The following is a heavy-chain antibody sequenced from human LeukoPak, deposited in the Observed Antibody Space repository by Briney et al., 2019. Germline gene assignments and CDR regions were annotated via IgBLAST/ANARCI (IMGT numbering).Heavy chain of an antibody. CDR3: ATEGSRVGATAWFDP. Sequence: ASVKVSCKASGYTFTSYDINWVRQATGQGLEWMGWMNPNSGNTGYAQKFQGRVTMTEDTSTDTAYMELGSLRSEDTAVYYCATEGSRVGATAWFDPWGQGTLVTVSS. J-gene: IGHJ5*02. CDR2: MNPNSGNT. D-gene: IGHD1-26*01. CDR1: GYTFTSYD. V-gene: IGHV1-8*02.